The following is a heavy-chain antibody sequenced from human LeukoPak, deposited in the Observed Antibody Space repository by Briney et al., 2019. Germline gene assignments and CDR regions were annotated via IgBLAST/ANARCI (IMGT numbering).Heavy chain of an antibody. D-gene: IGHD6-13*01. CDR2: IYSGGST. Sequence: GSLRLSCAASGFTLSWHYIRWVRQAPGKGLEWVSVIYSGGSTYYADSVKGRFTISRDNSKNTLYLQMNSLRAEDTAVYYCARGLLAAAGTTYFDYWGQGTLVTVSS. V-gene: IGHV3-53*01. CDR3: ARGLLAAAGTTYFDY. J-gene: IGHJ4*02. CDR1: GFTLSWHY.